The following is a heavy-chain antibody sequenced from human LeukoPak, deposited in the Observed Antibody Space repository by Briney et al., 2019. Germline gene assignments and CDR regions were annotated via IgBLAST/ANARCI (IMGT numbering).Heavy chain of an antibody. D-gene: IGHD2-21*01. CDR3: ARGSTATFPPNWFGP. CDR2: IYHSGST. J-gene: IGHJ5*02. V-gene: IGHV4-30-2*01. Sequence: SETLSLTCAVSGGSISSGGYSWSWIRQPPGKGLEWIGYIYHSGSTYYNPSLKSRVTISVDRSKNQFSLKLSSVTAADTAVYYCARGSTATFPPNWFGPWGQGTLVTVSS. CDR1: GGSISSGGYS.